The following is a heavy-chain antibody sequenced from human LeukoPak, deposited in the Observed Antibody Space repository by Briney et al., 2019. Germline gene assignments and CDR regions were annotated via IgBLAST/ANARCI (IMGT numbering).Heavy chain of an antibody. Sequence: GASVKVSCKASGYTFTSYDINWVRQATGQGLEWMGWMNPNSGNTGYAQKFQGRVTMTRNTSISTAYMELSSLRSEDTAVYYCVRASGWPNNWFDPWGQGTLVTVSS. D-gene: IGHD6-19*01. J-gene: IGHJ5*02. CDR2: MNPNSGNT. V-gene: IGHV1-8*01. CDR3: VRASGWPNNWFDP. CDR1: GYTFTSYD.